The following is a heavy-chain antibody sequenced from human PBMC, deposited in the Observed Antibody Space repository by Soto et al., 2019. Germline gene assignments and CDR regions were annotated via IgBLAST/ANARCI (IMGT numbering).Heavy chain of an antibody. CDR3: VRQGIDYLHGLVDV. Sequence: QVQLQQSGPRLVKPSETLSLTCTVSSGPDRSHNWGWIRQPPGRGLEWIGYVYYTGDTAYNPSLRGRVTISADTSTNDISLTLTSVTAADTAVYYGVRQGIDYLHGLVDVWGQGTTVIVSS. V-gene: IGHV4-59*08. CDR2: VYYTGDT. CDR1: SGPDRSHN. J-gene: IGHJ6*02. D-gene: IGHD4-17*01.